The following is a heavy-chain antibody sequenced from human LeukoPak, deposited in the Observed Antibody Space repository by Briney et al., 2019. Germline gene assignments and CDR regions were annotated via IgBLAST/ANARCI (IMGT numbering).Heavy chain of an antibody. Sequence: SETLSLTCTVSGGSISSYYWSWIRQPPGKGLEWIGYISDSGSTNYNPSLKRRVTMSVDTSKNQFSLKLSSVTAADPAVYYCARHNYDFWSGNNWFDPWGQGTLVTVSS. CDR1: GGSISSYY. D-gene: IGHD3-3*01. V-gene: IGHV4-59*01. CDR2: ISDSGST. CDR3: ARHNYDFWSGNNWFDP. J-gene: IGHJ5*02.